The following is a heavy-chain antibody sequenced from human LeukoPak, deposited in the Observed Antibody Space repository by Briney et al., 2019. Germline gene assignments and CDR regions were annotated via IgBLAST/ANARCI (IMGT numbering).Heavy chain of an antibody. J-gene: IGHJ6*02. D-gene: IGHD2-15*01. CDR1: GFTFSSYG. Sequence: GGSLRLSCAASGFTFSSYGMHWVRQAPGKGLEWVAVIWYDGSNKYYADPVKGRFTISRDNSKNTLYLQMNSLRAEDTAVYYCAREGYCSGGSCYSYYYGMDVWGQGTTVTVSS. V-gene: IGHV3-33*01. CDR3: AREGYCSGGSCYSYYYGMDV. CDR2: IWYDGSNK.